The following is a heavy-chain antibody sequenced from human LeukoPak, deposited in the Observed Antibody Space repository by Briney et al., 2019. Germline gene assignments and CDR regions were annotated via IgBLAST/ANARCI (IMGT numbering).Heavy chain of an antibody. CDR1: GASISSGSDY. CDR3: ARGRAAFCGGDCYPSWFFP. CDR2: IYTSEST. J-gene: IGHJ5*02. V-gene: IGHV4-61*02. D-gene: IGHD2-21*02. Sequence: SDTLSLTCTVSGASISSGSDYWGWIRRPAGKGLEWIRRIYTSESTNYNPYLKSRVTISVDTSKNQFSRKLTSVTAADTAACYRARGRAAFCGGDCYPSWFFPWGEGTLVT.